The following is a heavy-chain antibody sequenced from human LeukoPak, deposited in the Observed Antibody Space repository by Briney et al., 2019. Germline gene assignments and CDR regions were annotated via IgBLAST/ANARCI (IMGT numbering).Heavy chain of an antibody. CDR3: AKGVGAWLRYFDY. J-gene: IGHJ4*02. D-gene: IGHD3-9*01. CDR2: ISYDGSNK. CDR1: GFTFSSYG. V-gene: IGHV3-30*18. Sequence: PGGSLRLSCAASGFTFSSYGMHWVRQAPGKGLEWVAVISYDGSNKYYADSVKGRFTISRDNSKNTLYLQMNSLRAEDTAVYYCAKGVGAWLRYFDYWGQGTLVTVSS.